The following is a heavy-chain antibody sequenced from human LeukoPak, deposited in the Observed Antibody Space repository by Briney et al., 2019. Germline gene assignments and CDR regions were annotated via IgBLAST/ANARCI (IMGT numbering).Heavy chain of an antibody. V-gene: IGHV4-31*03. CDR1: GGSISSGGYY. CDR2: IYYSGST. Sequence: PSETLSLTCTVSGGSISSGGYYWSWIRQHPGKGLEWIGYIYYSGSTYYNPSLKSRVTISVDTSKNQFSLKLSSVTAADTAVYYCASSSHYIAAVDVWGQGTTVTVSS. CDR3: ASSSHYIAAVDV. D-gene: IGHD6-13*01. J-gene: IGHJ6*02.